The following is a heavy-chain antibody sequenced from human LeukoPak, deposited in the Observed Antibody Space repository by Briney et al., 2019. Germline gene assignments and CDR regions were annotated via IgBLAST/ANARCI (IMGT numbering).Heavy chain of an antibody. CDR1: GYTFTGYY. V-gene: IGHV1-2*02. D-gene: IGHD1-7*01. Sequence: ASVKVSCKASGYTFTGYYMHWVRQAPGQGLEWMGWINPNSGGTNYAQKFQGRVTMTRDTSISTAYMELSRLRSDDTAVYYCARGPLWNYGNTVDYWGQGTLVTVSS. CDR3: ARGPLWNYGNTVDY. CDR2: INPNSGGT. J-gene: IGHJ4*02.